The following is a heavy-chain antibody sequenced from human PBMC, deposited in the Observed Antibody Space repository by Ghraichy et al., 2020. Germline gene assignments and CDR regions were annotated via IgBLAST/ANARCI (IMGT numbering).Heavy chain of an antibody. D-gene: IGHD3-10*01. J-gene: IGHJ4*02. CDR1: GFTFGILW. CDR3: ARFRPGQRFDY. CDR2: IKEDGSEK. V-gene: IGHV3-7*03. Sequence: GGSLRLSCAASGFTFGILWMSWVRQAPGKGLEWVATIKEDGSEKYYVDSVKGRFTISRDNAKNSLYLQMNSLRVEDTAMYYCARFRPGQRFDYWGQGTLVTVSS.